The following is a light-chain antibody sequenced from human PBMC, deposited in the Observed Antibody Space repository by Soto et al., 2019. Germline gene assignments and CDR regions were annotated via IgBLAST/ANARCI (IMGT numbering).Light chain of an antibody. V-gene: IGKV3-15*01. Sequence: EIVMAQSPATLSVSPRQSDTLSYKPIQSVGNNLAWYQQKPGQAPSLFIFGASVRATGVPDRFSGSGSGTEFTLSISNLQSEDSAVYYCQQYESWPPLFTFGQGTKVDIK. CDR2: GAS. CDR1: QSVGNN. CDR3: QQYESWPPLFT. J-gene: IGKJ2*01.